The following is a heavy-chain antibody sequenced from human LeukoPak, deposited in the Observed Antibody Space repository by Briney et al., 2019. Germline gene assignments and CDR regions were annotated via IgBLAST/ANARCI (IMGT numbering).Heavy chain of an antibody. CDR1: GFTFSNYN. CDR3: ARDRGGTDDFWSGYYTGYFDY. V-gene: IGHV3-48*01. Sequence: GGSLRLSCAASGFTFSNYNMNWVRQAPGKGLEGVSYISSSSSTIYYADSVKGRFTISRDNAKNSLYLQMNSLRVEDTAVFYCARDRGGTDDFWSGYYTGYFDYWGQGTLVTVSS. J-gene: IGHJ4*02. D-gene: IGHD3-3*01. CDR2: ISSSSSTI.